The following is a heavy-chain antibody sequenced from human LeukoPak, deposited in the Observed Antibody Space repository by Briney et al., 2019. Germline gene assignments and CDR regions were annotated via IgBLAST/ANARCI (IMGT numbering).Heavy chain of an antibody. CDR3: ARSPNYGNWAFDI. Sequence: QPGGSLRLSCAASGFTVSSNYMSWVRQAPGKGLEWVSIIYSGGSTYYADSVKGRFTISRDNSKNTLYLQMNSLRAEDTAAYYCARSPNYGNWAFDIWGQGTMVTVSS. CDR1: GFTVSSNY. D-gene: IGHD3-10*01. J-gene: IGHJ3*02. V-gene: IGHV3-53*01. CDR2: IYSGGST.